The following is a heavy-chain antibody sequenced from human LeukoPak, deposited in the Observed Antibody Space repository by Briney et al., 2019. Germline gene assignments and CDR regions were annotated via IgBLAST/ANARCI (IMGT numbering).Heavy chain of an antibody. Sequence: GGSLRLSCAASGFIYSHYGMHWVRQAPGKGLEWVAVIWSDGSNRFYAGSVKGRFTISRDNSQNTLFLQMNSLRAEDTAMYYCARDAQRGFNYSNSLEYWGHGTLVTVSS. CDR1: GFIYSHYG. J-gene: IGHJ4*01. V-gene: IGHV3-33*01. CDR2: IWSDGSNR. D-gene: IGHD4-11*01. CDR3: ARDAQRGFNYSNSLEY.